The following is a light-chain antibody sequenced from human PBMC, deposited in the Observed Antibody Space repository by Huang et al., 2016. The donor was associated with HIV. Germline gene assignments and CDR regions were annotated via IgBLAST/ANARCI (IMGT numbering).Light chain of an antibody. J-gene: IGKJ1*01. Sequence: DILLTQSPATLSASPGERVTLSCRASQSVRSNLAWYQQRPGQAPRLLLFGASTRATGIPDRFSGSGSGTEFTLTIDSLQSEDFAVYYCQQYDNWRKTFGQVTKVDFK. CDR1: QSVRSN. CDR2: GAS. V-gene: IGKV3-15*01. CDR3: QQYDNWRKT.